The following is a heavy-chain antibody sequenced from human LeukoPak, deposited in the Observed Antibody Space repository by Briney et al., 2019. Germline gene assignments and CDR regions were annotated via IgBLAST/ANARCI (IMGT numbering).Heavy chain of an antibody. V-gene: IGHV1-24*01. CDR2: FDPEDGET. CDR3: ATRPASGSGSYNFDY. CDR1: GYTLTELS. Sequence: ASVKVSCKVSGYTLTELSMHWVRQAPGKGLEWMGGFDPEDGETIYAQKFQGRVTMTEDTSTDTAYMELSSLRSEDTAVYYCATRPASGSGSYNFDYWGQGTLVTVSS. J-gene: IGHJ4*02. D-gene: IGHD3-10*01.